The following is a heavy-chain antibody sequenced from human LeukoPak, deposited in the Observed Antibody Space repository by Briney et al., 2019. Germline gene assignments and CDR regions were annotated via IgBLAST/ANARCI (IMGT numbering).Heavy chain of an antibody. D-gene: IGHD3-10*01. CDR3: ARDRSGIDDC. Sequence: PGGSLRLSCAASGFTFSSYSMNWVRQAPGKGLEWVSSISSSSSYIYYADSVKGRFTISRDNAKNTVYLQMNSLRAEDTAVYFCARDRSGIDDCWGRGTQVTVSS. CDR2: ISSSSSYI. J-gene: IGHJ4*02. CDR1: GFTFSSYS. V-gene: IGHV3-21*01.